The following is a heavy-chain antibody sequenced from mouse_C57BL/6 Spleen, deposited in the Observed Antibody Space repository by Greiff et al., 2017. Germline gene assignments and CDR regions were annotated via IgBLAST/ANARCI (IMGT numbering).Heavy chain of an antibody. J-gene: IGHJ3*01. CDR1: GFSFNTYA. D-gene: IGHD3-2*02. Sequence: EVKLMESGGGLVQPKGSLKLSCAASGFSFNTYAMNWVRQAPGKGLEWVARIRSKSNNYATYYADSVKDRFTISRDDSESMLYLQMNNLKTEDTAMYYCVRQEEAQATTWFAYWGQGTLVTVSA. CDR2: IRSKSNNYAT. CDR3: VRQEEAQATTWFAY. V-gene: IGHV10-1*01.